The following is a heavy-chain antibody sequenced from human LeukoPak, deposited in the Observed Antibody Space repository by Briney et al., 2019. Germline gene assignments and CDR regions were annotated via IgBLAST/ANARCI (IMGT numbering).Heavy chain of an antibody. CDR2: IYPISGGA. V-gene: IGHV1-2*06. CDR3: ARGLLGRNYYYYYYMDV. D-gene: IGHD1-26*01. J-gene: IGHJ6*03. CDR1: GYTFTDYY. Sequence: GASVKVSCKTSGYTFTDYYLHWVRQAPGQGLEWMGRIYPISGGANYAQKLQGRVTMTRDTSISTAYVEVSRLTSDDTAVYYCARGLLGRNYYYYYYMDVWGKGTTVTVSS.